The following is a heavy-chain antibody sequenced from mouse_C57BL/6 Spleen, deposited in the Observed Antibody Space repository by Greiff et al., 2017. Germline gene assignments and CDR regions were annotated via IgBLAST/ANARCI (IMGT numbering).Heavy chain of an antibody. D-gene: IGHD1-1*01. V-gene: IGHV1-55*01. CDR3: ARECATTVVEGECRAMDY. CDR2: IYPGSGST. J-gene: IGHJ4*01. Sequence: QVQLQHPGAELVKPGASVKMSCKASGYTFTSYWITWVKQRPGQGLEWIGDIYPGSGSTNYNEKFKSKATLTVDTSSSTAYMQLSSLTSEDSAVYYCARECATTVVEGECRAMDYWGQGTSVTVSS. CDR1: GYTFTSYW.